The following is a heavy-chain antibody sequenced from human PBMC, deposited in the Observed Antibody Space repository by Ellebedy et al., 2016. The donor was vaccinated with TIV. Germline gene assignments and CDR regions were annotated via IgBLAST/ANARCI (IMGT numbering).Heavy chain of an antibody. Sequence: GESLKISCAASGFTFSRNWMAWVRQAPGKGPEWVANIKQDGSEKNYVDSVKGRFTISRDNVKNSLYLQMNTLRVEDTAVYYCARDSSGSLDSWGQGTLVTVSS. CDR2: IKQDGSEK. J-gene: IGHJ5*01. CDR3: ARDSSGSLDS. D-gene: IGHD5-12*01. V-gene: IGHV3-7*04. CDR1: GFTFSRNW.